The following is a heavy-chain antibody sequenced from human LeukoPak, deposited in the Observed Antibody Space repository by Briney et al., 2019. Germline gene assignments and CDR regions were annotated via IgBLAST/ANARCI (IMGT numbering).Heavy chain of an antibody. J-gene: IGHJ5*02. V-gene: IGHV1-69*13. CDR3: ARVSQGHSVRGVISDWFDP. D-gene: IGHD3-10*01. CDR2: ILPIFGTT. CDR1: GGTFKNYA. Sequence: GASVKVSCKASGGTFKNYAISWVRQAPGQGLEWMGGILPIFGTTNYAQKFQARVTITADESTSTAYMELSSLRSDDTAVYYCARVSQGHSVRGVISDWFDPWGQGTLVTVSS.